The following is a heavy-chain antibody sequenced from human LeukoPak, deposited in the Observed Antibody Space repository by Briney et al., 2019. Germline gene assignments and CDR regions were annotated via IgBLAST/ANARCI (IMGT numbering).Heavy chain of an antibody. J-gene: IGHJ4*02. CDR2: ISGSGGST. V-gene: IGHV3-23*01. D-gene: IGHD3-22*01. CDR3: AKAEHYYYDSSGYYGY. Sequence: QSGGSLRLSCAASGFTFSSYAMSWVRQAPGKGLEWVSAISGSGGSTYYADSVKGRFTISRDNSKNTLYLQMNSLRAEDTAVYYCAKAEHYYYDSSGYYGYWGQGTLVTVSS. CDR1: GFTFSSYA.